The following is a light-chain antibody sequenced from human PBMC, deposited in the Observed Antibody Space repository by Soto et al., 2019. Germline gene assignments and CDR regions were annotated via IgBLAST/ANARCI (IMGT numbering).Light chain of an antibody. Sequence: ETVLPQSRGPRSRSPGEKGKIFGRARQSVSNDYLAWYQQKPGQAPRLLIYGASNRATGIPDRFSGSGCGTDFTLTISRLEPEDFAVYYCQQYGSSGTFGQGTKVDIK. J-gene: IGKJ1*01. CDR2: GAS. CDR3: QQYGSSGT. CDR1: QSVSNDY. V-gene: IGKV3-20*01.